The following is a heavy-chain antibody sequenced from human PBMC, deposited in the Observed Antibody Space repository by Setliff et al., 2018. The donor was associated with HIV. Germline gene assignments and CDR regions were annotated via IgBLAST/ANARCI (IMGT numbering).Heavy chain of an antibody. J-gene: IGHJ5*02. D-gene: IGHD3-16*01. CDR1: GYRFTNHN. V-gene: IGHV1-69-2*01. CDR2: VDPADGET. CDR3: ARSGGGWYNWFDP. Sequence: ASVKVSCKASGYRFTNHNIHWVQQAPGEGLHWMGRVDPADGETIYAEKFQGRVTIIADTSIDTAYMELRSLRFDDTAVYYCARSGGGWYNWFDPWGQGTPVTVSS.